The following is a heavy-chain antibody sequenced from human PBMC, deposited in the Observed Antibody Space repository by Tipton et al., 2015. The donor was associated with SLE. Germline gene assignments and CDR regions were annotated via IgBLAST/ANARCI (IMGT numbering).Heavy chain of an antibody. Sequence: TLSLTCSIYGESFGGYYWSWIRQHPGKGLEWIGFISYDGRTKYNPSLKSRVTISLDTSKTQFFLRLSSVTAADTAVYFCARGPNWGLDDAFDIWGQGTMVSVSS. CDR3: ARGPNWGLDDAFDI. CDR2: ISYDGRT. D-gene: IGHD7-27*01. J-gene: IGHJ3*02. CDR1: GESFGGYY. V-gene: IGHV4-31*03.